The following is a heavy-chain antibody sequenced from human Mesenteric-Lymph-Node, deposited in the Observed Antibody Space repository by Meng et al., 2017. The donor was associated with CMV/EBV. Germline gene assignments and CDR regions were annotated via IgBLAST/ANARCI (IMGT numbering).Heavy chain of an antibody. Sequence: GGSLRLSCAASGLTFSNHGMHWVRQGPGKGLEWVAFIRNDGSEKYYADSVKGRFTISRDNSKNTLDLQMNSLRIEDTAMYYCAKDQRHCSGGRCLFDYWGQGTLVTVSS. J-gene: IGHJ4*02. V-gene: IGHV3-30*02. CDR1: GLTFSNHG. D-gene: IGHD2-15*01. CDR2: IRNDGSEK. CDR3: AKDQRHCSGGRCLFDY.